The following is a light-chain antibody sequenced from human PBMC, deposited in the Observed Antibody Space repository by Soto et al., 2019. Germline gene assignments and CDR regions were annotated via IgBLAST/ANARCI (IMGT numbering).Light chain of an antibody. CDR2: SVS. J-gene: IGKJ1*01. CDR3: QQYNKWPPWT. CDR1: QSVSSN. Sequence: DMVMTQSPATLSVSPGESATLSCRASQSVSSNVAWYQQKPGQAPRLLIYSVSTRATGIPARFSGSGSGTEFTLTISSLQSEDFAIYYCQQYNKWPPWTFGQGTKVDIK. V-gene: IGKV3-15*01.